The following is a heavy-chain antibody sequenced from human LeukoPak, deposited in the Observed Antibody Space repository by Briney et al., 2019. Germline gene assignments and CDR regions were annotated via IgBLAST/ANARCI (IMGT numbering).Heavy chain of an antibody. CDR1: GFTFSSYG. CDR2: IWYDGSNK. J-gene: IGHJ3*02. Sequence: PGGSLRLSCAASGFTFSSYGMHWVRQAPGKGLEWVAVIWYDGSNKYYADSVKGRFTISRDNSKNTLYLQMNSLRAEDTAVYYCARRAAVAVYAFDIWGQGTMVTVSS. CDR3: ARRAAVAVYAFDI. V-gene: IGHV3-33*01. D-gene: IGHD6-19*01.